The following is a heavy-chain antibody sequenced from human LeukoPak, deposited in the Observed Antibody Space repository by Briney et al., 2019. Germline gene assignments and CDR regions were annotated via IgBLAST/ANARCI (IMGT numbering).Heavy chain of an antibody. V-gene: IGHV4-34*01. Sequence: PSETLSLTCAVYGGSFSGYYWSWIRQPPGKGLECIGEINHSGSTNYNPSLKSRVTISVDTSKNQFSLKLSSVTAADTAVYYCARGGPYCGGDCSSYYHYYYMDVWGKGTTVTVSS. CDR1: GGSFSGYY. J-gene: IGHJ6*03. CDR3: ARGGPYCGGDCSSYYHYYYMDV. D-gene: IGHD2-21*02. CDR2: INHSGST.